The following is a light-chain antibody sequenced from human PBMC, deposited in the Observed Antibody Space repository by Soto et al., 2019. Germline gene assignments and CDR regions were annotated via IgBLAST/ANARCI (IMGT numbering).Light chain of an antibody. V-gene: IGKV1-12*02. Sequence: DVQMTQSPSSVPASVGDRVTITCRASQNIGNWLAWYQQKPGKVPQLLIYGASSLQSGVPSRLSGSRSGPIFTLTIGSLQPEDSATYYCQQANMFPFTFGGGTKVEIK. CDR3: QQANMFPFT. CDR2: GAS. J-gene: IGKJ4*01. CDR1: QNIGNW.